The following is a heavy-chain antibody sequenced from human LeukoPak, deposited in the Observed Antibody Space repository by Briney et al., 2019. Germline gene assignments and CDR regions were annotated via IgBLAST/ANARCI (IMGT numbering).Heavy chain of an antibody. CDR3: AARSIAVAGTPLTYYFDY. Sequence: SETLSLTCTVSGGSISSYYWSWIRQPPGKGLEWIGEINHSGSTNYNPSLKSRVTISVDTSKNQFSLKLSSVTAADTAVFYCAARSIAVAGTPLTYYFDYWGQGTLVTVSS. D-gene: IGHD6-19*01. V-gene: IGHV4-34*01. CDR1: GGSISSYY. J-gene: IGHJ4*02. CDR2: INHSGST.